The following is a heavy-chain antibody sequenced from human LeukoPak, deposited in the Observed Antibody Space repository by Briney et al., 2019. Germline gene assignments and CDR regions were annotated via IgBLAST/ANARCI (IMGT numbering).Heavy chain of an antibody. J-gene: IGHJ3*02. Sequence: GGSLRLSCAASGFTFSSYGMHWVRQAPGKGLEWVAFIRYDGSNKYYADSVKGRFTISRDNSKNTLYLQMNSLRAEDTAVYYCAKDGLEYSSSGNAFDIWGQGTMVTVSS. V-gene: IGHV3-30*02. CDR3: AKDGLEYSSSGNAFDI. CDR1: GFTFSSYG. D-gene: IGHD6-6*01. CDR2: IRYDGSNK.